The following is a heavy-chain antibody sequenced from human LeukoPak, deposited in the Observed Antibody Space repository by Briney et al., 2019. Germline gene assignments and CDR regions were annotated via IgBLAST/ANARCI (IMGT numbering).Heavy chain of an antibody. J-gene: IGHJ4*02. D-gene: IGHD3-22*01. CDR1: GYTFTSYD. CDR2: MNPNSGST. V-gene: IGHV1-8*01. Sequence: ASVKVSCKASGYTFTSYDINWVRQATGQGLEWMGWMNPNSGSTGYAQKFQGRVTMTRNTSISTAYMELSSLRSEDTAVYYCARGQNPDYYYDSSGYYGYWGQGTLVTVSS. CDR3: ARGQNPDYYYDSSGYYGY.